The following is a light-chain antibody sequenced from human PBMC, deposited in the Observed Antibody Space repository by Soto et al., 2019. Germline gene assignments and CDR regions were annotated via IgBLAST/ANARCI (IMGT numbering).Light chain of an antibody. V-gene: IGKV1D-13*01. J-gene: IGKJ3*01. CDR1: QGLNSN. CDR2: AAS. Sequence: AIQLTQSPSSLSASVGDRVTITCRASQGLNSNLAWYQQKPGKAPKLLMYAASTLQKGVPSRFSGNGSGTDFTLTISSLQPEDFATYYCQQSGNYFTFGPGTKVDI. CDR3: QQSGNYFT.